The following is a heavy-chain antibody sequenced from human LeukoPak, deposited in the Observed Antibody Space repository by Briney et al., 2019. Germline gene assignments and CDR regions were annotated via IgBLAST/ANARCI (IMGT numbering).Heavy chain of an antibody. Sequence: GGSLRLSCAASGFAFDNYAIHWVRQAPGKGLEWVSLISGDGGSTYYADSMKGRFTISRDNSKNSLYLQMNSLRTEDTALYYCARDSQEFFQHWGQGTLVTVSS. CDR3: ARDSQEFFQH. CDR2: ISGDGGST. J-gene: IGHJ1*01. CDR1: GFAFDNYA. V-gene: IGHV3-43*02.